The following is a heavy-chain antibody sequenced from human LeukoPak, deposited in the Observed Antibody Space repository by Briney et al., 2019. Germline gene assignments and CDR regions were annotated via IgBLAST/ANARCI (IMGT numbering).Heavy chain of an antibody. J-gene: IGHJ4*02. CDR1: GGSISSGGYY. CDR2: IYYSGST. CDR3: ARVGRYYDSSGYYLAFDY. D-gene: IGHD3-22*01. Sequence: SSETLSLTCTVSGGSISSGGYYWSWIRQHPGKGLEWIGYIYYSGSTYYNPSLKSRVTISVDTSKNQFSLKLSSVTAADTAVYYCARVGRYYDSSGYYLAFDYWSQGTLVTVSS. V-gene: IGHV4-31*03.